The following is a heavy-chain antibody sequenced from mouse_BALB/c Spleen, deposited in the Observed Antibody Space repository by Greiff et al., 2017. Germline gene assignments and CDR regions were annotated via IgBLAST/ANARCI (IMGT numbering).Heavy chain of an antibody. CDR2: INPYNGDT. CDR1: GYSFTGYF. J-gene: IGHJ4*01. CDR3: ARGSMITTHYAMDY. D-gene: IGHD2-4*01. Sequence: EVQLQQSGPELVKPGASVKISCKASGYSFTGYFMNWVMQSHGKSLEWIGRINPYNGDTFYNQKFKGKATLTVDKSSSTAHMELRSLASEDSAVYYCARGSMITTHYAMDYWGQGTSVTVSS. V-gene: IGHV1-20*02.